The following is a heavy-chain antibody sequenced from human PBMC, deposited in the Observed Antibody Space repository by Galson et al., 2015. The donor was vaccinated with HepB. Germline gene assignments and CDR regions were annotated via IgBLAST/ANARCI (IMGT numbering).Heavy chain of an antibody. CDR3: VRNVDEGECGTTICYTGDYYYGMDV. Sequence: ETLSLTCTVSGGSISNYYWSWIRQPPGKGLEWMGYIYYTGSTNYNPSLKSRVTISVDMSKNQLSLKLSSVTAADTAIYYCVRNVDEGECGTTICYTGDYYYGMDVWGQGTTVTVSS. D-gene: IGHD2-2*02. J-gene: IGHJ6*02. CDR2: IYYTGST. V-gene: IGHV4-59*08. CDR1: GGSISNYY.